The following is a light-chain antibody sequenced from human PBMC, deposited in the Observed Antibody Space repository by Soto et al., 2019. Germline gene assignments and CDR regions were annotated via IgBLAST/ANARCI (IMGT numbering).Light chain of an antibody. J-gene: IGKJ5*01. Sequence: DIQMTQSPSSLSASVGDRVTITCRASQGISTYLNCYQQKPGKASKLLIYAASSLQSGVPSRFSGSRSGTDFTLTISSLQPEDFATYYCQQSYSTPITFGQGTLLEIK. CDR2: AAS. CDR1: QGISTY. CDR3: QQSYSTPIT. V-gene: IGKV1-39*01.